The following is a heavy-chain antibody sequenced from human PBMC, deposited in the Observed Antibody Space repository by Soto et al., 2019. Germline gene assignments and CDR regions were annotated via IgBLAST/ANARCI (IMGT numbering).Heavy chain of an antibody. J-gene: IGHJ4*02. CDR3: ARDVDSGYAPRSSYGALDY. V-gene: IGHV1-69*01. Sequence: QVQLVQSGAEVKKPGSSVKVSCKASGGTFSSYAISWVRQAPGQGLEWMGGIIPIFGTANYAQKFQGRVTITADESTSTAYMELSSLRSEDTAVYYCARDVDSGYAPRSSYGALDYWGQGTLVTVSS. D-gene: IGHD5-12*01. CDR2: IIPIFGTA. CDR1: GGTFSSYA.